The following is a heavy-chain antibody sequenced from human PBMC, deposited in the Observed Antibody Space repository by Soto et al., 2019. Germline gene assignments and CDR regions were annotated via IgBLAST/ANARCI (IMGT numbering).Heavy chain of an antibody. CDR2: IYHSGST. D-gene: IGHD1-26*01. CDR3: ARVGRFNIPAVGYYGMDV. Sequence: PSETLSLTCAVSGGSISSSNWWSWVRQPPGKGLEWIGEIYHSGSTNYNPSLKSRVTISVDKSKNQFSLKLSSVTAADTAVYYCARVGRFNIPAVGYYGMDVWGQGTTVTVSS. J-gene: IGHJ6*02. CDR1: GGSISSSNW. V-gene: IGHV4-4*02.